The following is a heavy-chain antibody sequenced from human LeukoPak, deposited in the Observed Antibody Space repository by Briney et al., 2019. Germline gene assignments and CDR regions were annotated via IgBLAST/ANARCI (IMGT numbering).Heavy chain of an antibody. CDR3: ARERPLDY. V-gene: IGHV3-23*01. Sequence: GGSLRLSCAASGFTFSSYAMSWVRQAPGKGLEWVSVISGSGSTTYYADSVKGRFTISRDNAKNSLYLQMDSLRAEDTAVYFCARERPLDYWGQGTLVTVSS. CDR1: GFTFSSYA. J-gene: IGHJ4*02. CDR2: ISGSGSTT.